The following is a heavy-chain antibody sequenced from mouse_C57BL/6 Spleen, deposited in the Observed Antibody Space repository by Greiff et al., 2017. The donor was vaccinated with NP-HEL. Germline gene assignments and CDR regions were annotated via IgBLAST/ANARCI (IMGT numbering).Heavy chain of an antibody. CDR3: ARQNYGSSPWWYFDV. J-gene: IGHJ1*03. CDR1: GFTFSSYG. D-gene: IGHD1-1*01. Sequence: DVQLVESGGDLVKPGGSLKLSCAASGFTFSSYGMSWVRQTPDKRLEWVATISSGGSYTYYPDSVKGRFTISRDNAKNTLYLQMSSLKSEDTAMYYCARQNYGSSPWWYFDVWGTGTTVTVSS. CDR2: ISSGGSYT. V-gene: IGHV5-6*01.